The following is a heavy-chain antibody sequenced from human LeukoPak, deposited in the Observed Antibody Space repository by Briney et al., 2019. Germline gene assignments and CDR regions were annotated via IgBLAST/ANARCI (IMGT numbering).Heavy chain of an antibody. CDR3: AKGPSYSSGWSAEYFQH. CDR2: INWNGGST. Sequence: GGSLRLSCAASGFTFDDYGMSWVRQAPGKGLEWVSGINWNGGSTGYADSVKGRFTISRDNAKNSLYLQMNSLRAEDTALYYCAKGPSYSSGWSAEYFQHWGQGTLVTVSS. J-gene: IGHJ1*01. V-gene: IGHV3-20*04. CDR1: GFTFDDYG. D-gene: IGHD6-19*01.